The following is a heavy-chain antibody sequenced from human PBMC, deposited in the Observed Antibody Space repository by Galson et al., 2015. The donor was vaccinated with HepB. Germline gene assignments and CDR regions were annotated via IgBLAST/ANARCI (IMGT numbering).Heavy chain of an antibody. J-gene: IGHJ4*01. D-gene: IGHD5-12*01. Sequence: SLRLSCAASGFTFSKYAMHWVRQAPGQGLEWVAVISYDVDNKHHAASVKGRFTISRDNFKNTLFLQMNSPRPEDTALYYCARDLYSAYDIDYWGRGTLVTVSA. V-gene: IGHV3-30-3*01. CDR2: ISYDVDNK. CDR3: ARDLYSAYDIDY. CDR1: GFTFSKYA.